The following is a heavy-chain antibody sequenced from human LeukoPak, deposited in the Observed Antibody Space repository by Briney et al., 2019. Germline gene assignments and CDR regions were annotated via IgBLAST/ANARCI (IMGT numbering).Heavy chain of an antibody. CDR3: ARDQIIVTTILDYHYGMDV. V-gene: IGHV3-30-3*01. D-gene: IGHD5-12*01. Sequence: GGSLRLSCAASGFTFSSYTMHWVRQAPGKGLEWVTFISYNGSNKYYADSVKGRFTISRDNSKNTLYLQMNSLKPEDTAVYYCARDQIIVTTILDYHYGMDVWGQGTTVTVSS. J-gene: IGHJ6*02. CDR1: GFTFSSYT. CDR2: ISYNGSNK.